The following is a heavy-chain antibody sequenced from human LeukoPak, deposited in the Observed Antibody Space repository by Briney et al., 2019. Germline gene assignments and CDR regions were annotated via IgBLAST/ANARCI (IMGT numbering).Heavy chain of an antibody. J-gene: IGHJ3*02. CDR3: VRGSRSAFDI. V-gene: IGHV6-1*01. CDR1: VDSVSTNGVA. CDR2: TYYRSKWYN. Sequence: SQTLSLTCVISVDSVSTNGVAWDWIRHSPSRGLEWLGRTYYRSKWYNEYALSVRSRTIITPATSKNQFSLQLPSVTPEDTAVFYCVRGSRSAFDIWGQGTMVTVSS.